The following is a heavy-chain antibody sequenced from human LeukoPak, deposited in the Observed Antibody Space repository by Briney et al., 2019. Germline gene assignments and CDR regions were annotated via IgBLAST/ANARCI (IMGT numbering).Heavy chain of an antibody. CDR1: GGSISSYY. CDR3: ARGLGGYHTGIGYYYYYYMDV. CDR2: IYYSGST. V-gene: IGHV4-59*01. D-gene: IGHD3-3*01. Sequence: SETLSLTCTVSGGSISSYYWSWIRQPPGKGLEWIGYIYYSGSTNYNPSLKSRVTISVDTSKNQFSLKLSSVTAADTAVYYCARGLGGYHTGIGYYYYYYMDVWGKGTTVTVSS. J-gene: IGHJ6*03.